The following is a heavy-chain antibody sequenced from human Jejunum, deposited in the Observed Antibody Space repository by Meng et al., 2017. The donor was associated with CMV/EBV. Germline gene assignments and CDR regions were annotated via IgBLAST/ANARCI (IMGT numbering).Heavy chain of an antibody. CDR3: ARLGQFDF. D-gene: IGHD7-27*01. CDR1: GFTFSAYY. J-gene: IGHJ4*02. CDR2: ISKSSDTI. Sequence: LSCATSGFTFSAYYMSWVRQAPGRGLEWISYISKSSDTIYYADSVRGRFTVSRDNAENSVYLQMNTLRVEDTAVYYCARLGQFDFWGQGTLVTVSS. V-gene: IGHV3-11*01.